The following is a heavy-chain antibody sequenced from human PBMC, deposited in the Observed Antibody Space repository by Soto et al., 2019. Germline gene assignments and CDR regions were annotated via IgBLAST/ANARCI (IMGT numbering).Heavy chain of an antibody. J-gene: IGHJ6*02. CDR2: IIPISGTT. Sequence: SVNVSCKASGDVFRSYGINWVRQAPGQGLEWMGGIIPISGTTNYAQKFQGRVAITADESTDTVYMELSRLRSEDTAVYFCARVRCFNGLCHTADYGMDVWGQGTTVTVSS. D-gene: IGHD2-8*01. CDR1: GDVFRSYG. CDR3: ARVRCFNGLCHTADYGMDV. V-gene: IGHV1-69*13.